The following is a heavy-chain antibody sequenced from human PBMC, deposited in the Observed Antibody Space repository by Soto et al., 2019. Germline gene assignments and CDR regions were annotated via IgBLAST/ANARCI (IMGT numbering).Heavy chain of an antibody. CDR1: GGSISSSSYY. Sequence: PSETLSLTCTVSGGSISSSSYYWGWIRQPPGKGLEWIGSIYYSGSTYYNPSLKSRVTISVDTSKNQFSLKLSSVTAADTAVYYCARQDYGALIYYYYMDVWGKGTTVTAP. J-gene: IGHJ6*03. CDR3: ARQDYGALIYYYYMDV. CDR2: IYYSGST. D-gene: IGHD4-17*01. V-gene: IGHV4-39*01.